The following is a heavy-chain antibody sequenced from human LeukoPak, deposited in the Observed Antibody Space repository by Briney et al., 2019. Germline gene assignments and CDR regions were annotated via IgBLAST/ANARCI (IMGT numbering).Heavy chain of an antibody. V-gene: IGHV3-73*01. CDR1: GFTFSGSA. Sequence: PGGSLRLSCAASGFTFSGSAMHWVRQASGKGLEWVGRIRSKASSYATAYAASVKGRFTISRDDSKNTAYLQMNSLKTEDTAVYYCQSPGEYCSSTSCPYGMDVWGQGTTVTVSS. J-gene: IGHJ6*02. CDR3: QSPGEYCSSTSCPYGMDV. CDR2: IRSKASSYAT. D-gene: IGHD2-2*01.